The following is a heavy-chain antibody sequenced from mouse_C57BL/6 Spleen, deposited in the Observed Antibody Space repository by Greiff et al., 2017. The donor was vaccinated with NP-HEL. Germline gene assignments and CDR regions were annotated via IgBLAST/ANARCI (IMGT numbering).Heavy chain of an antibody. D-gene: IGHD2-5*01. Sequence: EVNLVESGGGLVKPGGSLKLSCAASGFTFSSYTMSWVRQTPEKRLEWVATISGGGGNTYYPDSVKGRFTISRDNAKNTLYLQMSSLRSEDTALYYCARPSYYSNYDWYFDVWGTGTTVTVSS. CDR1: GFTFSSYT. CDR3: ARPSYYSNYDWYFDV. V-gene: IGHV5-9*01. J-gene: IGHJ1*03. CDR2: ISGGGGNT.